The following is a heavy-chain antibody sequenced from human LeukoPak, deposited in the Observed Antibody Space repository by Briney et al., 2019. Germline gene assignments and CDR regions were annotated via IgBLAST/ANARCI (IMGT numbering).Heavy chain of an antibody. Sequence: ALRLSCAASGFTFDDYAMHWVRQAPGKGLEWVSGISWNSGSIGYADSVKGRFTISRDNAKNSLYLQMNSLRAEDTALYYCTKDSGIVGATSFDYWGQGTLVTVSS. CDR2: ISWNSGSI. V-gene: IGHV3-9*01. CDR3: TKDSGIVGATSFDY. CDR1: GFTFDDYA. J-gene: IGHJ4*02. D-gene: IGHD1-26*01.